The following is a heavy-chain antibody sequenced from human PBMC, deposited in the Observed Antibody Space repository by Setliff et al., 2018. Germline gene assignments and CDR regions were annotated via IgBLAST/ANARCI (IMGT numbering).Heavy chain of an antibody. CDR3: ARDPNGDYVGAFDP. V-gene: IGHV3-30-3*01. D-gene: IGHD4-17*01. Sequence: GGSLRLSCTASGFTFSSYALHWVRQAPGKGLEWVAVISFDGNNKYYGDSVKGRFTISRDNSKNTQYLQMNSLRPEDTAVYYCARDPNGDYVGAFDPWGQGILVTVSS. J-gene: IGHJ5*02. CDR1: GFTFSSYA. CDR2: ISFDGNNK.